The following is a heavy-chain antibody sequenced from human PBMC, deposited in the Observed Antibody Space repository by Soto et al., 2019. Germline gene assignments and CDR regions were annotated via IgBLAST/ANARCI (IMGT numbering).Heavy chain of an antibody. CDR1: GGSISSSSYY. D-gene: IGHD3-16*01. Sequence: QLQLQESGPGLVKPSETLSLTCTVSGGSISSSSYYWGWIRQPPGKGLEWIGSIYYTGYTYYNPPPHSRATISVDTSKTQGSLKVCSVTAADTAVYYCARHNGPLYVGYYYDMDVWGQGTTVTVSS. CDR2: IYYTGYT. V-gene: IGHV4-39*01. CDR3: ARHNGPLYVGYYYDMDV. J-gene: IGHJ6*02.